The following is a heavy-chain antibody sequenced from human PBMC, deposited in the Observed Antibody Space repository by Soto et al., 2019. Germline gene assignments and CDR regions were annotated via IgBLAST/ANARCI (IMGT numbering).Heavy chain of an antibody. V-gene: IGHV3-23*01. Sequence: AGGSLKISCAASGFTFSSYAMSWVRQAPGKGLEWVSAISGSGGSTYYADSVKGRFTISRDNSKNTLYLQMNSLRAEDTAVYYCAKDPEMATINWYFDLWGRGTLVTVSS. CDR2: ISGSGGST. CDR3: AKDPEMATINWYFDL. J-gene: IGHJ2*01. CDR1: GFTFSSYA. D-gene: IGHD5-12*01.